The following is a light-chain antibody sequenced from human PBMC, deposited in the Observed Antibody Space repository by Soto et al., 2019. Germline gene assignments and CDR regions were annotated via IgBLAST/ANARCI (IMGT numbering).Light chain of an antibody. CDR2: AAS. CDR1: QSISRN. J-gene: IGKJ1*01. Sequence: EIVMTQSPATLSVSPGERATLSCRASQSISRNLAWYQQKPGQAPRLLIYAASTRATGLPARFSGSESGTEFPLTISNLQSEDFAVYSCQQYNNWPLTFGQGTKVEV. CDR3: QQYNNWPLT. V-gene: IGKV3-15*01.